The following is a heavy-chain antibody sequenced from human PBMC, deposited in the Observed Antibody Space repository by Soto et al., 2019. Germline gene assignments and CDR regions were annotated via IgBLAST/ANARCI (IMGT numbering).Heavy chain of an antibody. D-gene: IGHD3-3*01. CDR1: GGSISSGGYY. Sequence: LSLTCTVSGGSISSGGYYWSWIRQHPGKGLEWIGYIYYSGSTYYNPSLKSRVTISVDTSKNQFSLKLSSVTAADTAVYYCAREILESGRRFDYWGHGTLGTVS. J-gene: IGHJ4*01. CDR3: AREILESGRRFDY. CDR2: IYYSGST. V-gene: IGHV4-31*03.